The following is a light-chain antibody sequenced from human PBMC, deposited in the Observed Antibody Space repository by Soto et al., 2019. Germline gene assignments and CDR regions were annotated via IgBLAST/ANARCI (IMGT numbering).Light chain of an antibody. CDR1: SRDVGGYNY. V-gene: IGLV2-14*01. CDR2: EVS. J-gene: IGLJ2*01. CDR3: SSYTSSSTLV. Sequence: QSALTQPASVSGSPGQSITISCTGTSRDVGGYNYVSWYQQHPGKAPKLMISEVSNLPSGVSNRFSGSKSGNTASLTISGLQAEDEADYYCSSYTSSSTLVFCGGTKLTVL.